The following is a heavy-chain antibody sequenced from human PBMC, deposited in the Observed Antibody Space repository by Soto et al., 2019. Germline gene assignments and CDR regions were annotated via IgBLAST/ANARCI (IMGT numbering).Heavy chain of an antibody. V-gene: IGHV4-59*01. Sequence: SETLSLTCTVSGGSISSYYWSWIRQPPGKGLEWIGYIYYSGSTNYNPSLKSRVTISVDTSKNQFSLKLSSVTAADTAVYYCARVGSWGYCSGGSSPLDYWGQGTLVTVSS. J-gene: IGHJ4*02. CDR2: IYYSGST. CDR1: GGSISSYY. D-gene: IGHD2-15*01. CDR3: ARVGSWGYCSGGSSPLDY.